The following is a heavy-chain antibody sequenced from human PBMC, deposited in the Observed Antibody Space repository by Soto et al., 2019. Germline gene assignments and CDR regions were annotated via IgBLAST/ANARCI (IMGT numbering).Heavy chain of an antibody. CDR3: ARDRCSSTGCYNPRFFSGMDV. CDR1: GDSFSCNSAA. V-gene: IGHV6-1*01. Sequence: PSQTLSLPCGISGDSFSCNSAAWNWIRQSPSRGLEWLGRTYYRPKWYNEYAVSVKSQITINPDTSKYQYTLQLNFVTPEDTAVYDCARDRCSSTGCYNPRFFSGMDVWGQGTLVTVSS. J-gene: IGHJ6*02. D-gene: IGHD2-2*02. CDR2: TYYRPKWYN.